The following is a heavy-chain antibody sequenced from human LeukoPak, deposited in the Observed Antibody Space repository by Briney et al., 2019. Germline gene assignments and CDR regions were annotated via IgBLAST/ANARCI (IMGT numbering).Heavy chain of an antibody. J-gene: IGHJ4*02. V-gene: IGHV3-23*01. Sequence: GGSLRLSCAASGFTFSSYAMSWVRQAPGKGLEWVSAISGSGGSTYYADSVKGRFTISRDNSKNTLYLQMNSLRAEDTAVYYCAITPQPHIEFDYWGQGTLVTVSS. CDR1: GFTFSSYA. CDR2: ISGSGGST. CDR3: AITPQPHIEFDY. D-gene: IGHD2-21*01.